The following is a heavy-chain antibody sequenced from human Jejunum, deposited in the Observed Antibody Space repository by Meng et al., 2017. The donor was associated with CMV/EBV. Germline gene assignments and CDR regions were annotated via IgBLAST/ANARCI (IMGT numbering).Heavy chain of an antibody. CDR1: GSPFSASW. Sequence: GSPFSASWIGWVRQMPGKGLEWMGIIYPDDSDSRYNPSFQGQVTISADKSITTAYLQWSSLKASDTGMYYCVRRAGSLYYFDFWGPGTLVTVSS. CDR2: IYPDDSDS. J-gene: IGHJ4*02. V-gene: IGHV5-51*01. D-gene: IGHD3-10*01. CDR3: VRRAGSLYYFDF.